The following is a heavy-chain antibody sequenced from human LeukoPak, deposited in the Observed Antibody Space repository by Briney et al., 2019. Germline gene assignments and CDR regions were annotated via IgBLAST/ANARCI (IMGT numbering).Heavy chain of an antibody. V-gene: IGHV3-23*01. J-gene: IGHJ4*02. D-gene: IGHD3-22*01. CDR1: GFTFSNYA. Sequence: GGSLRLSCTAAGFTFSNYAMTWVRQAPGKGLEWVSGITDSGGYIHYADSVKGRFTISRDSSKNTLYLQMNSLRADDTAVYHCAKTSGYYDHWGQGTLVTVSS. CDR3: AKTSGYYDH. CDR2: ITDSGGYI.